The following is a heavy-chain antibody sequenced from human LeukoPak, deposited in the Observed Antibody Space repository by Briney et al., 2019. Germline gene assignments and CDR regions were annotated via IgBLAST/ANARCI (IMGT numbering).Heavy chain of an antibody. J-gene: IGHJ4*02. CDR1: GYTFTGYY. CDR2: INPNSGGT. Sequence: ASVKVSCKASGYTFTGYYMHWVRQAPGQGLEWMGWINPNSGGTNYAQKFQGRVTMTRDTSISTAYMELSSLRSEDTAVYYCAGASYYDSSGYYYVNFDYWGQGTLVTVSS. CDR3: AGASYYDSSGYYYVNFDY. D-gene: IGHD3-22*01. V-gene: IGHV1-2*02.